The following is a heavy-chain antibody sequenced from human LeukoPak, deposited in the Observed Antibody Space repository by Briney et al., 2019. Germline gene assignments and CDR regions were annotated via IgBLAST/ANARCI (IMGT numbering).Heavy chain of an antibody. V-gene: IGHV3-23*01. CDR2: ISSGDRT. CDR3: ARSIGLTGGGVDV. D-gene: IGHD3-9*01. Sequence: RAGGSLRLSCAASGFTFSSYAMNWVRQAPGKGLEWVAGISSGDRTFHAESVKGRFTISRDKSKDTLYLQMNSLRAEDTAVYYCARSIGLTGGGVDVWGQGTTVTVSS. J-gene: IGHJ6*02. CDR1: GFTFSSYA.